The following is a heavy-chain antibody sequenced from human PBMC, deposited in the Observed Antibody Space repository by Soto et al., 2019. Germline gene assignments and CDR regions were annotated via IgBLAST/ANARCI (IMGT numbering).Heavy chain of an antibody. CDR2: ISPGGDSP. V-gene: IGHV3-23*01. CDR3: AKQIPAARSDY. J-gene: IGHJ4*02. CDR1: GFTFSSYA. Sequence: VQLLESGGGLVQPGGSLRLSCAASGFTFSSYAMNWVRQAPGKGLEGVSAISPGGDSPYYTDAVKGRFTISRDNSKNTLYLQKNSLRAEDTAVYYCAKQIPAARSDYWGQGTLVTVS. D-gene: IGHD6-13*01.